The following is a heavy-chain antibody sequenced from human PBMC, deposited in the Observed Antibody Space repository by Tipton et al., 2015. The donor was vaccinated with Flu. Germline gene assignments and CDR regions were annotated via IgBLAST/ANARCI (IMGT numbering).Heavy chain of an antibody. CDR3: SRDFGGPNDQ. D-gene: IGHD3-10*01. V-gene: IGHV3-74*01. J-gene: IGHJ4*02. CDR1: GFSVRNNW. Sequence: SLRLSCAASGFSVRNNWMHWVRQAPGKGLVWVSRMNEDGRRPDYADSVRGRFTIFKDNAKNTLYLQMTSLRVDDTAVYYCSRDFGGPNDQWGQGTLVTVSS. CDR2: MNEDGRRP.